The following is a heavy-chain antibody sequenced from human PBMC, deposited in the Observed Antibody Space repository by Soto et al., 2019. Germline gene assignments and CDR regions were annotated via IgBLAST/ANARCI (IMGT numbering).Heavy chain of an antibody. Sequence: SETLSLTCAVYGGSFSGYYWSWIRQPPGKGLEWIGEINHSGSTNYNPSLKSRVTISVDTSKNQFSLKLSSVTAADTAVYYCARGSGEAIVATLRPWFDYWGQGTLVTVSS. V-gene: IGHV4-34*01. CDR3: ARGSGEAIVATLRPWFDY. CDR1: GGSFSGYY. CDR2: INHSGST. D-gene: IGHD5-12*01. J-gene: IGHJ5*01.